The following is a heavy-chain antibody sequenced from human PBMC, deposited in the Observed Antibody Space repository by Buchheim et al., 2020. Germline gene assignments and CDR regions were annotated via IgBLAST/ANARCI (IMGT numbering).Heavy chain of an antibody. CDR3: ARERTYSSGWYVPAGVRGMDV. J-gene: IGHJ6*02. V-gene: IGHV1-46*01. D-gene: IGHD6-19*01. CDR2: INPSGGST. Sequence: QVQLVQSGAEVKKPGASVKVSCKASGYTFTSYYMHWVRQAPGQGLEWMGIINPSGGSTGYAQKFQGRVTLTRDTSTSTVSMELSSLRSEDTAVYYCARERTYSSGWYVPAGVRGMDVCGQGTT. CDR1: GYTFTSYY.